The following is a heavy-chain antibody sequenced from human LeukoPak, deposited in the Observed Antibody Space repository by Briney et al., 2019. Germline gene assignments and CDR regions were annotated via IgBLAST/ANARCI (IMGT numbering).Heavy chain of an antibody. V-gene: IGHV3-7*01. CDR3: ARDPVLRFLEWLPPYYYYGMDV. CDR1: GFTFSSYW. Sequence: GGSLRLSCAASGFTFSSYWMSWVRQAPGKGLEWVANIKQDGSEKYYVDSVKGRFTISRDNAKNSLYLQMNSLRAEDTAVYYCARDPVLRFLEWLPPYYYYGMDVWGQGTTVTVSS. D-gene: IGHD3-3*01. J-gene: IGHJ6*02. CDR2: IKQDGSEK.